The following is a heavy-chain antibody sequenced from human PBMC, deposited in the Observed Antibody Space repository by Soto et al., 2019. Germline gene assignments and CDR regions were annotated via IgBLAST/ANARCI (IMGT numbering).Heavy chain of an antibody. Sequence: ASVKVSCKASGGTFNKYAIDWVRQAPGQGLEWMGGITPLFGTANYAQKFQGGITITADEATSTAYMELSSLRSEDTALYYCARQFDYDTSGYYYAYWGQGTLVTVSS. CDR1: GGTFNKYA. CDR2: ITPLFGTA. D-gene: IGHD3-22*01. V-gene: IGHV1-69*13. J-gene: IGHJ4*02. CDR3: ARQFDYDTSGYYYAY.